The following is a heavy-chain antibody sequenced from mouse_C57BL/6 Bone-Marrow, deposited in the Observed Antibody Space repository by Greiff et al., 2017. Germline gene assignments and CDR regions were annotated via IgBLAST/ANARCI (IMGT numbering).Heavy chain of an antibody. D-gene: IGHD2-5*01. CDR2: ISYDGSN. J-gene: IGHJ4*01. CDR3: ARGIPRRYSNYLYAMDY. V-gene: IGHV3-6*01. CDR1: GYSITSGYY. Sequence: EVKLQESGPGLVKPSQSLSLTCSVTGYSITSGYYWNWIRQFPGNKLEWMGYISYDGSNNYNPSLKNRISITRDTSKNQFFLKLNSVTTEDTATYYCARGIPRRYSNYLYAMDYWGQGTSVTVSS.